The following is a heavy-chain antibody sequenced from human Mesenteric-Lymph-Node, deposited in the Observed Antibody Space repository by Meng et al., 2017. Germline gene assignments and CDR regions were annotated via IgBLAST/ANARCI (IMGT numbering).Heavy chain of an antibody. D-gene: IGHD3-16*01. Sequence: VQLVEPGGGFVNPGGSCRLSCAVSGITFKDAWMSWVRQAPGKGLEWVGRIKSNGDGGTTDYAAPVKGRFTISRDDSKNTLFLQMDSLKTEDTAVYYCTPDPWGYWGQGTLVTVSS. V-gene: IGHV3-15*01. CDR2: IKSNGDGGTT. CDR3: TPDPWGY. CDR1: GITFKDAW. J-gene: IGHJ4*02.